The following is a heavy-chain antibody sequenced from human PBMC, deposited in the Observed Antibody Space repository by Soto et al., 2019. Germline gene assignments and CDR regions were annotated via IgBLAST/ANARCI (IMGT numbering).Heavy chain of an antibody. CDR2: ISPYNGNT. Sequence: QVXLVXXXAXVKXXXXSVKVSCKASGYTFTSYGISWVRQAPGQGLEWMGWISPYNGNTNYAQKLQGRVTMTTDTSTSTAYMELRSLRSDDTAVYHCARGPYGDRYFDYWGQGTLVTVSS. D-gene: IGHD2-21*02. CDR1: GYTFTSYG. J-gene: IGHJ4*02. CDR3: ARGPYGDRYFDY. V-gene: IGHV1-18*01.